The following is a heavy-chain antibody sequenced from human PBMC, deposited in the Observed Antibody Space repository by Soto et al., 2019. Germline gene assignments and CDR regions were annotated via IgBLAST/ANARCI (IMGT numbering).Heavy chain of an antibody. J-gene: IGHJ6*02. V-gene: IGHV1-69*13. CDR2: IIPIFGTA. Sequence: SVQVSCKASGGTFSSYAISWVRQAPGQGLEWMGGIIPIFGTANYAQKFQGRVTITADESTSIAYMELSSLRSEDTAVYYCAKDFSSSGNYYAMDVWGQGTTVTVSS. D-gene: IGHD6-6*01. CDR1: GGTFSSYA. CDR3: AKDFSSSGNYYAMDV.